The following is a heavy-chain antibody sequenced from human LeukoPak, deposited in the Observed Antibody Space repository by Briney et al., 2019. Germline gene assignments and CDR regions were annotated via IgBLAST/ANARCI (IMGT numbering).Heavy chain of an antibody. CDR3: AGGPDYGDHFPFGY. CDR2: IYYSGST. V-gene: IGHV4-39*01. CDR1: GGSISSSSYY. J-gene: IGHJ4*02. D-gene: IGHD4-17*01. Sequence: SETLSLTCIVSGGSISSSSYYWGWIRQPPGKGLEWIGSIYYSGSTYYNPSLKSRVTISVDTSKNQFPLKLSSVTAADTAVYYCAGGPDYGDHFPFGYWGQGTLVTVSS.